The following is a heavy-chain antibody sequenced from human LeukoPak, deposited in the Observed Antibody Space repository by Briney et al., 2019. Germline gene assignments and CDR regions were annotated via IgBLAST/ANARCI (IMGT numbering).Heavy chain of an antibody. V-gene: IGHV3-7*01. CDR3: ARGRFHLDSSVYSSFYH. CDR1: GFTFSTYW. D-gene: IGHD3-22*01. Sequence: GRSLRLSCAASGFTFSTYWMTWIRQAPGKGLEWVANINEDGGGRYYVDSVEGRFTISRDNAKNSVHLQMNSLRAEDTAVYYCARGRFHLDSSVYSSFYHWGHGTLVTVSS. J-gene: IGHJ4*01. CDR2: INEDGGGR.